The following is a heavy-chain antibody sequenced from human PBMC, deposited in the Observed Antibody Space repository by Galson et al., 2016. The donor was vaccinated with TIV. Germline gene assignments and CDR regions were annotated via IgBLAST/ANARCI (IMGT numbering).Heavy chain of an antibody. J-gene: IGHJ6*03. D-gene: IGHD1-7*01. Sequence: SLRLSCAASGFTFSDYFMTWIRQAPGKGLEWVSYIRSSGDNKYYADSVKGRFTISRDNAKNSLYLQLNNLRAEDTAVYFCARERRYDWNFPYYYYIDVWGKGTTVTVSS. CDR2: IRSSGDNK. V-gene: IGHV3-11*01. CDR3: ARERRYDWNFPYYYYIDV. CDR1: GFTFSDYF.